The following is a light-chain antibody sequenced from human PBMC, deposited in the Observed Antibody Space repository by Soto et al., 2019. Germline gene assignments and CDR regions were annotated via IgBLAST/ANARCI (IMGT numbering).Light chain of an antibody. CDR1: SSDVGAFSY. CDR2: EVT. CDR3: SSYTTTSTVV. J-gene: IGLJ2*01. Sequence: QSALTQPASVSGSPGQSITISCTGTSSDVGAFSYVSWFQHLPGKAPKLLIFEVTNRPSGVSNRFSGSQSGNTASLTISGLQAEDEADYYCSSYTTTSTVVFGGGTKLTVL. V-gene: IGLV2-14*01.